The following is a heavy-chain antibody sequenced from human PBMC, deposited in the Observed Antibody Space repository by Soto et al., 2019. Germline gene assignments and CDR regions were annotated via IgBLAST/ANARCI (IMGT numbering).Heavy chain of an antibody. V-gene: IGHV2-70*20. D-gene: IGHD3-10*01. J-gene: IGHJ6*02. CDR3: ARTQKTTGSYAPTDYGMDV. Sequence: GFSLSTSGMCVSWVRQPPGKALEWLALIDWDDDKYYSTSLKTRLTISKDTSKNQVVLTMTNMDPVDTATYYCARTQKTTGSYAPTDYGMDVWGQGTTVTVS. CDR2: IDWDDDK. CDR1: GFSLSTSGMC.